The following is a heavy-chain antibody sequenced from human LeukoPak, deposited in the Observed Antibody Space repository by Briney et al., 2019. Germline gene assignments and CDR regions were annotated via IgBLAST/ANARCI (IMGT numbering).Heavy chain of an antibody. Sequence: SETLSLTCTVSGGSISSYYWSWIRQPPGQGLEWIGYIYYSGSTDYNPSLKSRVNISVDTSKNQFSLKLSSVTAADTAVYYCARVRVSSGSHPWYFDYWGQGTLVTVSS. D-gene: IGHD3-22*01. J-gene: IGHJ4*02. CDR3: ARVRVSSGSHPWYFDY. CDR2: IYYSGST. V-gene: IGHV4-59*01. CDR1: GGSISSYY.